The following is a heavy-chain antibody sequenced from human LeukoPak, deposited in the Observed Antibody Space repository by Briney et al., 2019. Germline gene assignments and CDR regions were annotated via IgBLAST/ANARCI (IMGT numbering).Heavy chain of an antibody. V-gene: IGHV4-34*01. CDR3: ARSDDFWSGYYS. CDR1: GGSFSGYY. D-gene: IGHD3-3*01. J-gene: IGHJ5*02. Sequence: SETLSLTCAVYGGSFSGYYWSWIRQPPGKGLGWIGEINHSGSTNYNPSLKSRVTISVDASKNQFSLKLSSVTAADTAVYYCARSDDFWSGYYSWGQGTLVTVSS. CDR2: INHSGST.